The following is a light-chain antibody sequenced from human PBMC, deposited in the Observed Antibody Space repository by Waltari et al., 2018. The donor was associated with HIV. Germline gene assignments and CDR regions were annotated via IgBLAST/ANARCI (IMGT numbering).Light chain of an antibody. V-gene: IGLV2-14*03. CDR2: DVA. CDR3: SSYTTFNTII. CDR1: GAEVGAYNY. Sequence: QSALTQPASVSGSPGQSITISCAGTGAEVGAYNYVAWYQKLPDTVPTLIIYDVASRPSGGADRFSGSKSGNTASLTISGLQAEDAGDYYCSSYTTFNTIIVGGGTKLTVL. J-gene: IGLJ2*01.